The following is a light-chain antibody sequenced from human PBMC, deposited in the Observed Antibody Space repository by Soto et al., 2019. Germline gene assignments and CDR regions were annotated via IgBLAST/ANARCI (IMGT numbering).Light chain of an antibody. J-gene: IGKJ4*01. V-gene: IGKV1-16*01. Sequence: DIQMTQSPSSLSASVGDRVTITCRAGQGISDSLAWFQQKPGKVPKRLIYDASTLPSGVPSRFSGSGSGTAFTLTISSLQPDDFATYFCQQYHSFPLTFGGGTKVDIK. CDR1: QGISDS. CDR2: DAS. CDR3: QQYHSFPLT.